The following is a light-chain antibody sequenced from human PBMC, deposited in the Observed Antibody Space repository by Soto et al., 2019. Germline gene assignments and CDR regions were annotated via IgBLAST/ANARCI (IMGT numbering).Light chain of an antibody. CDR3: QTWGTGIHVV. J-gene: IGLJ2*01. V-gene: IGLV4-69*01. Sequence: QPVPTQSPSASASLGASGKLTCTLSSGHSSYAIAWHQQQPEKGPRYLMKVNRDGSHNKGDGIPDRVSGSGSSSGAERYLTIASLQSEDEADYYCQTWGTGIHVVFGGGTKLTVL. CDR2: VNRDGSH. CDR1: SGHSSYA.